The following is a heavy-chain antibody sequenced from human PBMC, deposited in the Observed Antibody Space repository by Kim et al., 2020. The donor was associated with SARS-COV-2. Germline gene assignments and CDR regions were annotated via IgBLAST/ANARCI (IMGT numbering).Heavy chain of an antibody. CDR2: ISGSGGST. J-gene: IGHJ3*02. Sequence: GGSLRLSCAASGFTFSSYAMSWVRQAPGKGLEWVSAISGSGGSTYYADSVKGRFTISRDNSKNTLYLQMNSLRAEDTAVYYCAKDLSITMVRGVMDAFDIWGQGTMVTVSS. D-gene: IGHD3-10*01. CDR3: AKDLSITMVRGVMDAFDI. CDR1: GFTFSSYA. V-gene: IGHV3-23*01.